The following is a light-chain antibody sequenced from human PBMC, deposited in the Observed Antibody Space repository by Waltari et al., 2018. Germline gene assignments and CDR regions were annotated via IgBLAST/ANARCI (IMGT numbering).Light chain of an antibody. J-gene: IGKJ1*01. CDR1: ESISGW. Sequence: DIQMTQSPSTLAASVGDRVTITCRASESISGWLAWFQQKPGKVPKLLIYDASYLESGVPSRFSGSASGTDFTLTISSLQPDDFATYYCQQYNTYPWTFGQGTKVQIK. CDR3: QQYNTYPWT. V-gene: IGKV1-5*01. CDR2: DAS.